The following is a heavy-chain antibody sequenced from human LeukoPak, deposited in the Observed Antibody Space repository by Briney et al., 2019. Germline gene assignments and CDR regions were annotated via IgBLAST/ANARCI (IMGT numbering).Heavy chain of an antibody. CDR1: GGSISSSSYY. CDR3: ARRIRSSWYHFDY. D-gene: IGHD6-13*01. CDR2: IHYSGST. V-gene: IGHV4-39*01. Sequence: SETLSLTCTVSGGSISSSSYYWGWIRQPPGKGLEWIGSIHYSGSTYYNPSLKSRVTMSVDTSKNQFSLKLSSVTAADTAVYYCARRIRSSWYHFDYWGQGTLVTASS. J-gene: IGHJ4*02.